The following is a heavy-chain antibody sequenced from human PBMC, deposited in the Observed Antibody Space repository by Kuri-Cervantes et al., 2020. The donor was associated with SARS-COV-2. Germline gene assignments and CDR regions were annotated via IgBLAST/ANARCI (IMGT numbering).Heavy chain of an antibody. CDR2: ISGDGGST. D-gene: IGHD6-19*01. J-gene: IGHJ3*02. CDR3: ASGYSSGRRAFDI. CDR1: GFTFDDYA. Sequence: LSLTCAASGFTFDDYAMHWVRQAPGKGLEWVSLISGDGGSTYYADSVKGRFTISRDNAKNSLYLQMNSLRAEDTAVYYCASGYSSGRRAFDIWGQGTMVTVSS. V-gene: IGHV3-43*02.